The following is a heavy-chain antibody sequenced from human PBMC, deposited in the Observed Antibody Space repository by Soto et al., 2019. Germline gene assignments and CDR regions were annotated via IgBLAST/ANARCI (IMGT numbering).Heavy chain of an antibody. D-gene: IGHD4-17*01. CDR2: MNHDGSEK. V-gene: IGHV3-7*01. CDR3: ARDVRHYGDYPFDY. CDR1: GFIFTTYW. J-gene: IGHJ4*02. Sequence: GVSLRLSCAASGFIFTTYWMSWVRQAPGKGLEWVANMNHDGSEKYYVDSVKGRFTISRDNAKNSLYLQMNSLRAEETAVYYCARDVRHYGDYPFDYWGQGTLVTVSS.